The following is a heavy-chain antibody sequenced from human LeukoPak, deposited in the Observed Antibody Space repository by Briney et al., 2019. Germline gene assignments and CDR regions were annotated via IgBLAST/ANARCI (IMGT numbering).Heavy chain of an antibody. Sequence: GASVKVSCKASGYTFTGYYMHWVRQAPGQGLEWMGWINPNSGGTNYAQKFQGRVTMTRDTSISTAYMELSRLRSDDTAVYYCARDKKTSYYDSSGYYLVYWGQGTLVTVPS. J-gene: IGHJ4*02. CDR1: GYTFTGYY. CDR3: ARDKKTSYYDSSGYYLVY. D-gene: IGHD3-22*01. CDR2: INPNSGGT. V-gene: IGHV1-2*02.